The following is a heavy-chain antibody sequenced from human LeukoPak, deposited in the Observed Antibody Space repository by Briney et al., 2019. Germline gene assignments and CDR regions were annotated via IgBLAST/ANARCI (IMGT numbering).Heavy chain of an antibody. CDR2: ISAYNGNT. Sequence: ASVKVSCKASGYTFTSFGISCVRQAPGQGLEWMGWISAYNGNTNYAQKLQGRVTMTTDTSTSTAYMELRSLLCDGRAVYYCARDRPHYYDSSGYWPDYWGQGTLVTVSS. D-gene: IGHD3-22*01. CDR3: ARDRPHYYDSSGYWPDY. CDR1: GYTFTSFG. J-gene: IGHJ4*02. V-gene: IGHV1-18*01.